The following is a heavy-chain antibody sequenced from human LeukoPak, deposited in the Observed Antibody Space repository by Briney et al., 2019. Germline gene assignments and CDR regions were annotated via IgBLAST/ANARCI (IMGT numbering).Heavy chain of an antibody. D-gene: IGHD4-17*01. CDR1: GGSISSYY. CDR3: ARGYYGDLDY. CDR2: IYYSGNT. J-gene: IGHJ4*02. V-gene: IGHV4-59*08. Sequence: ETLSLTCTVSGGSISSYYWSWIRQPPGKGLEWIGYIYYSGNTKYSPSLKSRVTISLHTSKNQFSLKLNSVTAADTAVYYCARGYYGDLDYWGQGTLVTVSS.